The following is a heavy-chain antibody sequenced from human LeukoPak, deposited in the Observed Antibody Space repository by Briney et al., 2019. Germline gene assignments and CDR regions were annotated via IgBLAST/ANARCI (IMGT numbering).Heavy chain of an antibody. Sequence: GGSLRLSCAASGFTFSSYAMSWVRQAPGKGLEWVSAISGSGGSTYYADSVKGRFTIPRDNSKNTLYLQMNSLRAEDTAVYYCAKFGGSSYYFDYWGQGTLVTVSS. J-gene: IGHJ4*02. V-gene: IGHV3-23*01. CDR2: ISGSGGST. D-gene: IGHD1-26*01. CDR3: AKFGGSSYYFDY. CDR1: GFTFSSYA.